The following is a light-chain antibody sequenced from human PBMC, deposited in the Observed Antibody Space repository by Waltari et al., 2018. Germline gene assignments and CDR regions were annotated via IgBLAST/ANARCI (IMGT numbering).Light chain of an antibody. CDR2: DAS. CDR3: QQRSNWIT. J-gene: IGKJ5*01. Sequence: ELVLTPSLATLSLSPGERATLSCRASQSVSSYLACYQQKPGQAPRLLIYDASNRATGIPARFSGSGSGTDFTLTISSLEPEDFAVYYCQQRSNWITFGQGTRLEIK. V-gene: IGKV3-11*01. CDR1: QSVSSY.